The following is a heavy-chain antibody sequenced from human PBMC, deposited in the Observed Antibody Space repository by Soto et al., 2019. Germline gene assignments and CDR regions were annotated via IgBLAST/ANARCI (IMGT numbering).Heavy chain of an antibody. D-gene: IGHD1-7*01. CDR1: GYIFIGYH. CDR2: INPNSGGT. CDR3: AREELPIYYYGMDV. J-gene: IGHJ6*02. Sequence: ASVKVSCNPSGYIFIGYHMARVRHAPGQGLEWMGLINPNSGGTKYARKFQGRVNMTRDTSFSTAYMELSSLRSDETAVYYCAREELPIYYYGMDVWGQGTTVAVSS. V-gene: IGHV1-2*02.